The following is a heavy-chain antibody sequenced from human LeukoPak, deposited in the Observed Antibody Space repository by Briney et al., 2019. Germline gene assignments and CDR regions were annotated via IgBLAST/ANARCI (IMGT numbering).Heavy chain of an antibody. CDR3: AKAQNRGYSYGYPYFDS. Sequence: GGSLRLSCAASGFTFSTYAMSWVRQAPGKGLEWVSATSGSGSSTYYTDSVKGRFAISRDNSKNTLYLQMNSPRAEDTAVYYCAKAQNRGYSYGYPYFDSWGQGTLVTVSS. J-gene: IGHJ4*02. D-gene: IGHD5-18*01. CDR1: GFTFSTYA. CDR2: TSGSGSST. V-gene: IGHV3-23*01.